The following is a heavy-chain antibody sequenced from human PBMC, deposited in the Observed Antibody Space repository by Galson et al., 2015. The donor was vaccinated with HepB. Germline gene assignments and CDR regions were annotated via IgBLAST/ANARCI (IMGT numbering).Heavy chain of an antibody. CDR2: ISAYNGNT. Sequence: SVKVSCKASGYTFTSYGISWVRQAPGQGLEWMGWISAYNGNTNYAQKLQGRVTMTTDTSTSTAYMELRSLRSDDTAVYYCAVVVTGGYWFDPWGQGTLVTVSS. J-gene: IGHJ5*02. CDR3: AVVVTGGYWFDP. CDR1: GYTFTSYG. V-gene: IGHV1-18*01. D-gene: IGHD2-21*02.